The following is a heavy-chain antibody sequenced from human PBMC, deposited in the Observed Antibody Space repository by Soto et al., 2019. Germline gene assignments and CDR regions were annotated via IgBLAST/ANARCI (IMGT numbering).Heavy chain of an antibody. CDR2: IYYTGST. CDR1: SGPSSSHN. Sequence: QVQLQQSGPGLVKPSETLSLTCTVSSGPSSSHNWGWIRQPPGRGLEWIGYIYYTGSTSYNPPLKSPLTISADTSTNHISLTLSSVTAADTAVYYCVRQGIGDLHGLVDVWGQGTTVSVSS. J-gene: IGHJ6*02. D-gene: IGHD3-10*01. V-gene: IGHV4-59*08. CDR3: VRQGIGDLHGLVDV.